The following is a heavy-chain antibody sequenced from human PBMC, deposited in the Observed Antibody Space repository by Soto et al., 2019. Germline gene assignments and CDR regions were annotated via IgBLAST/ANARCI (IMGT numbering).Heavy chain of an antibody. Sequence: EVQLLESGGGLVQPGRSLRLSCAASGFTFSSYAMSWVRQAPGKGLEWVSSMSGSGASTYYADSVQGRFTISRDNSKNTLDLQLNSLRAEGTAVYYCAKELVGLFRFGMDVWGQGTTVTVSS. CDR2: MSGSGAST. J-gene: IGHJ6*02. D-gene: IGHD3-9*01. CDR3: AKELVGLFRFGMDV. V-gene: IGHV3-23*01. CDR1: GFTFSSYA.